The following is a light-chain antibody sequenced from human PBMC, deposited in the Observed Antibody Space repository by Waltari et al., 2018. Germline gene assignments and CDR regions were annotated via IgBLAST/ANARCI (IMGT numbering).Light chain of an antibody. V-gene: IGLV2-23*02. J-gene: IGLJ3*02. CDR2: EVI. CDR1: SSDVGFYTL. Sequence: QSALTQPASVSGSPGQSITISCTGTSSDVGFYTLVSWYQQHPDKAPKLLVYEVIERPSGVSNRFSGSKSDNTASLTISGLQAEDEADYYCCSYVGRNIWVFGGGTKVTVL. CDR3: CSYVGRNIWV.